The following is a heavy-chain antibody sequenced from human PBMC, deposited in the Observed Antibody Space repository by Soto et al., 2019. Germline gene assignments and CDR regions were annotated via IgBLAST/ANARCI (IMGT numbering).Heavy chain of an antibody. Sequence: SLRLSCAASGFTFSSYGMHWVRQAPGKGLEWVAVIWYDGTNKYYADSVKGRFTISRDNSKNTLYLQMNSLRAEDTAVYYCARDRGAVAGTRYYYGMDVWGQGTTVTVSS. V-gene: IGHV3-33*01. D-gene: IGHD6-13*01. CDR3: ARDRGAVAGTRYYYGMDV. CDR2: IWYDGTNK. CDR1: GFTFSSYG. J-gene: IGHJ6*02.